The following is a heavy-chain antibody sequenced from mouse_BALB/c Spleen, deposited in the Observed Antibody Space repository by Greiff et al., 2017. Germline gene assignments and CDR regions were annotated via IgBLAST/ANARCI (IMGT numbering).Heavy chain of an antibody. V-gene: IGHV7-3*02. CDR2: IRNKANGYTT. CDR1: GFTFTDYY. Sequence: EVQVVESGGGLVQPGGSLRLSCATSGFTFTDYYMSWVRQPPGKALEWLGFIRNKANGYTTEYSASVKGRFTISRDNSQSILYLQMNTLRAEDSATYYCARDRYEGYYYAMDYWGQGTSVTVSS. D-gene: IGHD2-14*01. CDR3: ARDRYEGYYYAMDY. J-gene: IGHJ4*01.